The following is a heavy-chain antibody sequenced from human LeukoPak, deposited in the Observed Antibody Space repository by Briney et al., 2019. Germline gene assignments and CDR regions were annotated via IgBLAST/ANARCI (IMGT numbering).Heavy chain of an antibody. Sequence: GGSLRLSCAASGFTFSSYAMSWVRQAPGKGLEWVSSISGGSESTAYAGSVKGRLTISRDNSKNMLYMQMNSLRVEDTAVYYCAKELWSGYHNPFDSWGQGTLVTVSS. V-gene: IGHV3-23*01. CDR1: GFTFSSYA. CDR2: ISGGSEST. CDR3: AKELWSGYHNPFDS. J-gene: IGHJ4*02. D-gene: IGHD3-3*01.